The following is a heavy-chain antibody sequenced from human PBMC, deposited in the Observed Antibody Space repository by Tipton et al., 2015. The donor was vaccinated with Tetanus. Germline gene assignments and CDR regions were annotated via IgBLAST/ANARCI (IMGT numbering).Heavy chain of an antibody. CDR3: ARQDIVVVVAATGWFDP. Sequence: LRLSCTVSGGSISSSSYYWGWIRQPPGKGLEWIGSIYYSGSTYYNPSLKSRVTISVDTSKNRFSLKLSSVTAADTAVYYCARQDIVVVVAATGWFDPWGQGTLVTVSS. CDR1: GGSISSSSYY. J-gene: IGHJ5*02. D-gene: IGHD2-15*01. V-gene: IGHV4-39*01. CDR2: IYYSGST.